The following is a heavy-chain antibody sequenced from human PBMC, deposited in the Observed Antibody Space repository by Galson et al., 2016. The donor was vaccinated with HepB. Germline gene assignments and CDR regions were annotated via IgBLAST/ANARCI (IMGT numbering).Heavy chain of an antibody. Sequence: SLRLSCAASGFTFSSYSMNWVRQAPGKGLEWVSYISGGGESISYADSVKGRFTISRDNAKNSVYLQMNSLRAEDTAVYFCARDETGDYYYGMDVWGQGTTVTVSS. J-gene: IGHJ6*02. CDR2: ISGGGESI. CDR3: ARDETGDYYYGMDV. V-gene: IGHV3-48*04. CDR1: GFTFSSYS.